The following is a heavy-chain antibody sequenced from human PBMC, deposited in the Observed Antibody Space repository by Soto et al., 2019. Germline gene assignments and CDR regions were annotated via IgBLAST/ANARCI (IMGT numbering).Heavy chain of an antibody. V-gene: IGHV3-53*01. D-gene: IGHD3-10*01. CDR3: GTKPGGGGY. J-gene: IGHJ4*02. CDR2: IYSGGYT. Sequence: EVQLVESGGGLIQPGGSLRLSCAVSGFTVSNNYMSWVRQAPGKGLEGVSVIYSGGYTAYGDSVKGRFTISRDNSKNTLHLKINSRGAADRAGCYRGTKPGGGGYWGQGTLVTVSS. CDR1: GFTVSNNY.